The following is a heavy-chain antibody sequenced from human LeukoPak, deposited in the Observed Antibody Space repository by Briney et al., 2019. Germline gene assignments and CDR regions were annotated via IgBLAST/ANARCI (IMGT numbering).Heavy chain of an antibody. CDR3: ARAVFSYCSGGSCPYFDY. V-gene: IGHV4-34*01. CDR2: INHSGST. CDR1: GGSFSGYY. D-gene: IGHD2-15*01. J-gene: IGHJ4*02. Sequence: SETLSLTCAVYGGSFSGYYWSWIRQPPGKGLEWIGEINHSGSTNYNPSLKSRVTISVDTSKNQFSLKLSSVTAADTAVYYCARAVFSYCSGGSCPYFDYWGQGTLVTVSS.